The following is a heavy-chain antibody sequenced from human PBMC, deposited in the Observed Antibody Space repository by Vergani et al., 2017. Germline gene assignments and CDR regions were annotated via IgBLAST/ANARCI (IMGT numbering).Heavy chain of an antibody. CDR1: GYTFTGYY. CDR2: INPNSGGT. D-gene: IGHD3-22*01. V-gene: IGHV1-2*04. J-gene: IGHJ6*02. CDR3: ARDLRFAGDSSGYYRNKYYYYGMDV. Sequence: QVQLVQSGAEVKKPGASVKVSCKASGYTFTGYYMHWVRQAPGQGLEWMGWINPNSGGTNYAQKFQGWVTMTRDTSISTAYMELSRLGSDDTAVYYCARDLRFAGDSSGYYRNKYYYYGMDVWGQGTTVTVSS.